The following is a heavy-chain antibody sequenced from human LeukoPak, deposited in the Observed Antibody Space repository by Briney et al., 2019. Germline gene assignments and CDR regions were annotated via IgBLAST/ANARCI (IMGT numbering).Heavy chain of an antibody. V-gene: IGHV1-2*02. D-gene: IGHD2-2*01. CDR2: INPNSGGA. J-gene: IGHJ4*02. CDR3: ARVKKLMPEFEF. CDR1: GYTFTDFY. Sequence: ASVKVSCKTSGYTFTDFYIHWVRQAPGQGLEWMGWINPNSGGANFAQKFQGRVTMTRDTSISTVYMDLSSLRSDDTAVYYCARVKKLMPEFEFWGQGTLVTVSS.